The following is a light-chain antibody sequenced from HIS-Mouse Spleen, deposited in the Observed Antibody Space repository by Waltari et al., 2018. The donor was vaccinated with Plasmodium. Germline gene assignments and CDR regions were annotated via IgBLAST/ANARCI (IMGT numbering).Light chain of an antibody. CDR3: AAWDDSLNGVV. J-gene: IGLJ2*01. V-gene: IGLV1-44*01. CDR1: SSNIGSNP. CDR2: SNN. Sequence: QSVPTQPPSASGTPGQRVTIPCSGSSSNIGSNPVNWYQQLPGTAPKLLIYSNNQRPSGVPDRFSGSKSGTSASLAISGLQSEDEADYYCAAWDDSLNGVVFGGGTKLTVL.